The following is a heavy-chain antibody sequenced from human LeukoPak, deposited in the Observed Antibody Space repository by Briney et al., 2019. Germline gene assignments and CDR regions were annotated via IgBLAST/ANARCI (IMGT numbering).Heavy chain of an antibody. CDR1: GGSISSGGYS. Sequence: SQTLSLTCAVSGGSISSGGYSWSWIRQPPGKGLEWIGYIYHSGSTYYNPSLKSRVTISVDRSKNQFSLKRSSVTAADTAVYYCAKDGGLGVSAHWGDSWGREPWSPSPQ. CDR3: AKDGGLGVSAHWGDS. V-gene: IGHV4-30-2*01. D-gene: IGHD7-27*01. J-gene: IGHJ4*02. CDR2: IYHSGST.